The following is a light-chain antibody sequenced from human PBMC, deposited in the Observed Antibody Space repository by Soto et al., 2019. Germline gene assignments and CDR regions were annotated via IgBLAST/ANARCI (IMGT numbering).Light chain of an antibody. Sequence: SYELTQPPSVSVAPEKTTTITCGGNNIGDKRVHWYRQKSGQAPVLLISYDSDRPSGIPERFYGSNSGNTATLTISRVEAEDEADYYCQVWDIMTDNYVFGGGTKLTVL. CDR2: YDS. V-gene: IGLV3-21*04. J-gene: IGLJ1*01. CDR1: NIGDKR. CDR3: QVWDIMTDNYV.